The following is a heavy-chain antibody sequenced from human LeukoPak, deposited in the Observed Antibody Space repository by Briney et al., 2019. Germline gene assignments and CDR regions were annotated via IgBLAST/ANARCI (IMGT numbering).Heavy chain of an antibody. CDR3: ARSLIVVVPAALGY. CDR1: GYTFTSYD. V-gene: IGHV1-2*02. Sequence: ASVKVSCKASGYTFTSYDINWVRQATGQGLEWMGWMNPNSGGTNYAQKFQGRVTMTRDTSISTAYMELSRLRSDDTAVYYCARSLIVVVPAALGYWGQGTLVTVSS. D-gene: IGHD2-2*01. CDR2: MNPNSGGT. J-gene: IGHJ4*02.